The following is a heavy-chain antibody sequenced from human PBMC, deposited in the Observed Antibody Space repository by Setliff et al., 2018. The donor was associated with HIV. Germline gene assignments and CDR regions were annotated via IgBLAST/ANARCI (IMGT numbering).Heavy chain of an antibody. D-gene: IGHD5-12*01. J-gene: IGHJ3*02. CDR2: TNPTGGST. Sequence: ASVKVSCKPSGYSFTNRYMHWVRQAPGQGLEWMGVTNPTGGSTRNTQKFQGRVAMTRDTSTSTVYMELSSLRSEDTAVYYCASAGAWQRNALDIWGQGTMVTVSS. CDR3: ASAGAWQRNALDI. V-gene: IGHV1-46*01. CDR1: GYSFTNRY.